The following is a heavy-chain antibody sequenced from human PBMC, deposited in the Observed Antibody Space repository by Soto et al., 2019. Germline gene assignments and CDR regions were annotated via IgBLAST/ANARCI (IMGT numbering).Heavy chain of an antibody. CDR1: GFTFSSYA. CDR3: AKDNRLRYDHDSSGLY. V-gene: IGHV3-23*01. CDR2: ISGSGGST. Sequence: EVQLLESGGGLVQPGGSLRLSCAASGFTFSSYAMSWVRQAPGKGLEWVSAISGSGGSTYYADSVKGRFTISRDNSKNTLYVQMNSLRAEDTAVYYCAKDNRLRYDHDSSGLYWGQGTLVTVSS. J-gene: IGHJ4*02. D-gene: IGHD3-22*01.